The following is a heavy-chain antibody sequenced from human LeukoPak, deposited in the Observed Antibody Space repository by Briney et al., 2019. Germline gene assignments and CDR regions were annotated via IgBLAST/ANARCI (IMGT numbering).Heavy chain of an antibody. J-gene: IGHJ4*02. Sequence: PSETLSLTCAVYGGSFSSYYWSWIRQPPGKGLEWIGSIYYSGSTYYNPSLKSRVTISVDTSKNQFSLKLSSVTAADTAVYYCARQEVRGVIITLDYWGQGTLVTVSS. CDR1: GGSFSSYY. D-gene: IGHD3-10*01. CDR2: IYYSGST. V-gene: IGHV4-39*01. CDR3: ARQEVRGVIITLDY.